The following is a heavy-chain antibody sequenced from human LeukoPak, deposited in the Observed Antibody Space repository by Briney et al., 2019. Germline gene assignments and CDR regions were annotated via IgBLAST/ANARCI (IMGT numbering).Heavy chain of an antibody. V-gene: IGHV3-23*01. CDR2: ISGSGGST. J-gene: IGHJ4*02. D-gene: IGHD2-2*01. CDR1: GFTFSSYA. CDR3: AKDEDIVVVPAANPLFDY. Sequence: PGGSLRLSCAASGFTFSSYAMSWVRQAPGKGLEWVSAISGSGGSTYYADSVKGRFTISRDNSKNTLYLQMNSLRAEDTAVYYCAKDEDIVVVPAANPLFDYWGQGTLVTVSS.